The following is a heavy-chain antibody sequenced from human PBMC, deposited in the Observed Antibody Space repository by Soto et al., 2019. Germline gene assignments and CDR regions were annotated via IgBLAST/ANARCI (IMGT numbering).Heavy chain of an antibody. Sequence: GGSLRLSCAASGFTFSNAWMSWVRQAPGKGLEWVGRIKSKTDGGTTDYAAPVKGRFTISRDDSKNTLYLQMNSLKTEDTAVYYCTTDYGYDILTGYFSFVGYWGQGTLVTVSS. J-gene: IGHJ4*02. CDR2: IKSKTDGGTT. CDR1: GFTFSNAW. V-gene: IGHV3-15*01. CDR3: TTDYGYDILTGYFSFVGY. D-gene: IGHD3-9*01.